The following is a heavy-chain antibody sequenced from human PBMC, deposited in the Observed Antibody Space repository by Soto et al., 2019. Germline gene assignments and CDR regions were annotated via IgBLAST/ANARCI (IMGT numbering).Heavy chain of an antibody. CDR2: IWYDGSNK. V-gene: IGHV3-33*01. D-gene: IGHD3-16*01. CDR1: GFTFSSYG. J-gene: IGHJ3*02. CDR3: ARRWGYDAFDI. Sequence: QVQLVESGGGVVQPGRSLRLSCAASGFTFSSYGMNWVRQAPGEGLEWVAVIWYDGSNKYYADSVKGRFTISRDNSKNTLYLQMNSLRAEDTAVYYCARRWGYDAFDIWGQGTMVTVSS.